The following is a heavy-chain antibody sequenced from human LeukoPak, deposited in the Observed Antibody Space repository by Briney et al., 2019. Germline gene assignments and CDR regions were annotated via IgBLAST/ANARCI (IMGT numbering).Heavy chain of an antibody. CDR3: ARAPGYCSTTSCEYYYYMDV. J-gene: IGHJ6*03. Sequence: TLSLTCAVSGGSISSGGYSWSWIQQPPGKGLEWIGYISHSGSTYYNPSLKSRVTISVDRSKNQFSLKLSSVTAADTAVYYCARAPGYCSTTSCEYYYYMDVWGKGTTVTVSS. V-gene: IGHV4-30-2*01. CDR1: GGSISSGGYS. CDR2: ISHSGST. D-gene: IGHD2-2*01.